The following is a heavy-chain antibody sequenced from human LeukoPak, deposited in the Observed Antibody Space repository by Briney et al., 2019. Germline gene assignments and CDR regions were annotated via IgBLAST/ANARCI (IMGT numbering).Heavy chain of an antibody. CDR3: ARAAVTALDYYGMDV. Sequence: PGGSLRLSCAASGFTFSSYNMNWVRQAPGKGLEWVSYISGSSSIISYADSVKGRFTISRDNAKNSLYLQMNSLRAEDTAVYYCARAAVTALDYYGMDVWGQGTTVTVSS. J-gene: IGHJ6*02. D-gene: IGHD4-17*01. CDR1: GFTFSSYN. V-gene: IGHV3-48*04. CDR2: ISGSSSII.